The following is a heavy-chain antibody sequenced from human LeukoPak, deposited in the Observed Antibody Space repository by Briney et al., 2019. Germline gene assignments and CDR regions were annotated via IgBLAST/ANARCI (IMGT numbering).Heavy chain of an antibody. D-gene: IGHD4-23*01. V-gene: IGHV1-69*06. CDR2: IVPIFGSA. CDR3: ARVGDYGANSAMVMTP. Sequence: SVKVSCKASGGTFSSYVFTWVRQAPGQGLEWMGQIVPIFGSANYAQKFQGRVTITADKSTNTVYMEVSRLTSEDTAVYYCARVGDYGANSAMVMTPWGQGTLVTVSS. CDR1: GGTFSSYV. J-gene: IGHJ4*02.